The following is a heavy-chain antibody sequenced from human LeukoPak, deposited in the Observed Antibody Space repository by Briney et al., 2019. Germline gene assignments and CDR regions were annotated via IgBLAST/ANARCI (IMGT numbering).Heavy chain of an antibody. CDR1: GYTFTSYY. D-gene: IGHD2-21*02. V-gene: IGHV1-46*01. Sequence: GASVKVSCKASGYTFTSYYMHWVRQAPGQGLEWMGIINPSGGSTSYAQKFQGRVTMTRDMSTSTVYMELSSLRSEDTAVYYCAKSHHVTAIDYWGQGTLVTVSS. CDR3: AKSHHVTAIDY. J-gene: IGHJ4*02. CDR2: INPSGGST.